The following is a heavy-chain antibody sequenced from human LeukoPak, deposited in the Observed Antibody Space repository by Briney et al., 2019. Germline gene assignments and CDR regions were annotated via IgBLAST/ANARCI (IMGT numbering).Heavy chain of an antibody. CDR3: AKVQDIVVVVAADDAFDI. Sequence: GGSLRLSCAASGFTFSSYGMHWVRQAPGKGLEWVAFIRYDGSNKYYADSVKGRFTISRDNSKNTLYLQMNSLRAEDTAVYYCAKVQDIVVVVAADDAFDIWGQGTMVTVSS. CDR2: IRYDGSNK. D-gene: IGHD2-15*01. V-gene: IGHV3-30*02. CDR1: GFTFSSYG. J-gene: IGHJ3*02.